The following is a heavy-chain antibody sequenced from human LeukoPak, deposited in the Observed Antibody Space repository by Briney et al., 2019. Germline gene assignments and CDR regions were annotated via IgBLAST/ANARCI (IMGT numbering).Heavy chain of an antibody. CDR2: IYHRGST. Sequence: SGTLSLTCAVSGGSISSSNWWSGVRQPPGKGLEWIGEIYHRGSTNYNPSLKSRVTISVDKSKNQFSLKLSSVTAADTAVYYCARDGLGYCSGGSCFRAGSFDYWGQGTLVTVSS. V-gene: IGHV4-4*02. CDR1: GGSISSSNW. D-gene: IGHD2-15*01. CDR3: ARDGLGYCSGGSCFRAGSFDY. J-gene: IGHJ4*02.